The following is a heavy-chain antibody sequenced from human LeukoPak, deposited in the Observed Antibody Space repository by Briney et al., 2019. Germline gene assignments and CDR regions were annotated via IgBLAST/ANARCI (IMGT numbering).Heavy chain of an antibody. J-gene: IGHJ4*02. D-gene: IGHD6-13*01. CDR3: ARDYGYISSFDY. Sequence: GGSLRLSCAASGFTFSNYSMNWVRQAPGKGLEWVSYISSGSSTIHYADSVKGRFTISRDNAKKSLYLQMNSLRDEDTAVYYCARDYGYISSFDYWGQGTLVTVSS. CDR1: GFTFSNYS. V-gene: IGHV3-48*02. CDR2: ISSGSSTI.